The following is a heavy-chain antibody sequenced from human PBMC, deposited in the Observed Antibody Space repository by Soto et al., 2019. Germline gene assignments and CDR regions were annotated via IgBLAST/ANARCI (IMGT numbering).Heavy chain of an antibody. CDR3: EVTTGF. Sequence: SVKVSCKASGFTFTTLVVLWVRQARGHPLEWIGWIVVGSGNTNYAQNYQERITITRDMSTGTAYLELTNLTYEDTAVYYCEVTTGFWGQGTMVTVSS. CDR2: IVVGSGNT. J-gene: IGHJ4*02. CDR1: GFTFTTLV. D-gene: IGHD1-1*01. V-gene: IGHV1-58*01.